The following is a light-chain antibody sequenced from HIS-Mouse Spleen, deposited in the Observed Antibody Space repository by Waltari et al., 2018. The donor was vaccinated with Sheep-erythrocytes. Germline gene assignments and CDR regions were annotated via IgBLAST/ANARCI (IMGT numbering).Light chain of an antibody. CDR2: AGS. Sequence: QSALTQPDSVSGSPGQSITISCTGTSSDVGSYNLVSWYQQHPGKAPKLMIYAGSKRTSGVSNRFSGSKSGNTASLTISGLQAEDEADYYCCSYAGSSTPWVFGGGTKLTVL. J-gene: IGLJ3*02. CDR3: CSYAGSSTPWV. CDR1: SSDVGSYNL. V-gene: IGLV2-23*01.